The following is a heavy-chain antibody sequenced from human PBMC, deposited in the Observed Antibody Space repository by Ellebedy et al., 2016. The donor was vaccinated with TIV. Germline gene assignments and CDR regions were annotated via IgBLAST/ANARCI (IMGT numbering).Heavy chain of an antibody. V-gene: IGHV3-33*01. D-gene: IGHD6-19*01. J-gene: IGHJ4*02. CDR1: GFTFSSYG. CDR3: ARERSSGRLIDY. Sequence: PGGSLRLSCAASGFTFSSYGMHWVRQAPGKGLEWVAVIWYDGSNKYYADSVKGRFTISRDNSKNTLYLQMNSLRAEDTAVYYCARERSSGRLIDYWGQGTLVTVSS. CDR2: IWYDGSNK.